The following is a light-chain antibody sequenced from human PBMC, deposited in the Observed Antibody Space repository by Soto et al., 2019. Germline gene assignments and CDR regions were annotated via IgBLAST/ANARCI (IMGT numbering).Light chain of an antibody. J-gene: IGKJ4*01. CDR1: QSVSSY. V-gene: IGKV3-11*01. CDR3: QQRINWLT. CDR2: DAS. Sequence: EIVLTQSPATLSLSPGERATLSCRASQSVSSYLAWHQQKPGQAPRLLIYDASNRATGIPARFSGSGSGTDFTLTISSLEPEDFAVYYCQQRINWLTFSGGTKVEIK.